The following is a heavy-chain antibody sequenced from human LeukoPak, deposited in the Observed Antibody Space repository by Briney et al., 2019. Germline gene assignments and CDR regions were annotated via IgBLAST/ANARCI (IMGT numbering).Heavy chain of an antibody. Sequence: GGSLRLSCAASGFTFSSYAMSWVRQAPGKGLEWVSAISGSGDSTYYADSVKGRFTISRDNSKNTLYLQMNSLRAEDTAVYYCAKKLGMVRGVIITWGQGTLVTVSS. V-gene: IGHV3-23*01. J-gene: IGHJ5*02. D-gene: IGHD3-10*01. CDR2: ISGSGDST. CDR3: AKKLGMVRGVIIT. CDR1: GFTFSSYA.